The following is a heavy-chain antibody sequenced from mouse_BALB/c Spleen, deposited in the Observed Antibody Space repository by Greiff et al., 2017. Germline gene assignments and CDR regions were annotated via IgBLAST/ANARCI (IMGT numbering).Heavy chain of an antibody. Sequence: EVKLMESGGGLVKPGGSLKLSCAASGFTFSSYTMSWVRQTPEKRLEWVATISSGGSYTYYPDSVKGRFTISRDNAKNTLYLQMSSLKSEDTAMYYCTRDGSRGNYYGSSYDAMDYWGQGTSVTVSS. CDR3: TRDGSRGNYYGSSYDAMDY. J-gene: IGHJ4*01. V-gene: IGHV5-6-4*01. CDR1: GFTFSSYT. CDR2: ISSGGSYT. D-gene: IGHD1-1*01.